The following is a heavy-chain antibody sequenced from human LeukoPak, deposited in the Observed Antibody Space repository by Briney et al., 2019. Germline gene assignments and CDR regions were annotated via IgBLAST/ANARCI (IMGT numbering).Heavy chain of an antibody. Sequence: GGSLRLSCSASVFTFSSYWMSWVRQAPGKGLGWVANIKQDGSDKYYVDSVKGRFTISRDNAKNSLYLQMNSLRAEDTAVYYCARGRSYDFWSGYYYDWFDPWGQGTLVTVSS. J-gene: IGHJ5*02. CDR1: VFTFSSYW. V-gene: IGHV3-7*01. D-gene: IGHD3-3*01. CDR3: ARGRSYDFWSGYYYDWFDP. CDR2: IKQDGSDK.